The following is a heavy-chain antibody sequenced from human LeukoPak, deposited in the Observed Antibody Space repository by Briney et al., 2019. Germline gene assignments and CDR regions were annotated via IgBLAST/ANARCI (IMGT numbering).Heavy chain of an antibody. CDR1: GFTFSTYA. D-gene: IGHD2-15*01. V-gene: IGHV3-23*01. CDR2: ISDSGGHT. CDR3: AKVRMGGGYLDY. J-gene: IGHJ4*02. Sequence: PGWSLRLSCAVSGFTFSTYAMNWVRQAPGKGLEWVSAISDSGGHTYYADSVEGRFTISRDNSKNTLYLQMNSLGAEDTAVYFCAKVRMGGGYLDYWGQGTLVTVSS.